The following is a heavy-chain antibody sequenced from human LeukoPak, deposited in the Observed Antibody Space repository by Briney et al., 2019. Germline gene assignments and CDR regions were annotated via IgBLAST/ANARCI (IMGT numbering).Heavy chain of an antibody. CDR3: VRARYSSRWYWGPYFDY. V-gene: IGHV1-8*03. CDR1: GDTFSNYD. Sequence: ASVKVSCKASGDTFSNYDINWVRQPTGQRLEWMGWLSPTSNRAGFAQKFQGRITFTRDTSIKTLYMELSSLRSEDTAVYYCVRARYSSRWYWGPYFDYWGQGTLVTVSS. D-gene: IGHD6-13*01. CDR2: LSPTSNRA. J-gene: IGHJ4*02.